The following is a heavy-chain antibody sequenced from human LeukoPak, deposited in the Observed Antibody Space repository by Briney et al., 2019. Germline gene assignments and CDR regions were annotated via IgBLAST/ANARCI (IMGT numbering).Heavy chain of an antibody. V-gene: IGHV4-34*01. Sequence: PSETLSLTCAVYGGSFSGYYWSWIRQPPGKGLEWIGEINHSGSSNYNPSLKSRVTISVDTSKNQFSLKLSSVTAADTAVYYCARAPPTYYYGSGSYSRFDYWGQRTLVTVSS. CDR2: INHSGSS. CDR3: ARAPPTYYYGSGSYSRFDY. J-gene: IGHJ4*02. D-gene: IGHD3-10*01. CDR1: GGSFSGYY.